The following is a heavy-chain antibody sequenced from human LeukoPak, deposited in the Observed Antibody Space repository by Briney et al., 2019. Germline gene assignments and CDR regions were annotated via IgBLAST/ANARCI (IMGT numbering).Heavy chain of an antibody. Sequence: GGSLRLSCEASGFTFSSYWMNWVRQAPGKGLEWVANIRQDGSEKRYVDSVKGRFSISRDNAKNSLYLQMNSLRAEDTAVYYCARDSDAFDIWGQGTMVTVSS. CDR2: IRQDGSEK. V-gene: IGHV3-7*01. CDR1: GFTFSSYW. J-gene: IGHJ3*02. CDR3: ARDSDAFDI.